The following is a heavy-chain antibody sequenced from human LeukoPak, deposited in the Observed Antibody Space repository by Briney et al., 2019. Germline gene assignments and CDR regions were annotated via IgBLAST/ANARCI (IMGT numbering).Heavy chain of an antibody. Sequence: PGWSLRLSCAASGFTFSSYWMNWVRQAPGKGLVWVSRINSDGSSTSYADSVKGRFTISRDNAKNTLYLPMNSLRAEDTAVYYCGRELGYCSSTSCYQYAFDIWGQGTMVTVSS. CDR3: GRELGYCSSTSCYQYAFDI. J-gene: IGHJ3*02. V-gene: IGHV3-74*01. CDR2: INSDGSST. CDR1: GFTFSSYW. D-gene: IGHD2-2*01.